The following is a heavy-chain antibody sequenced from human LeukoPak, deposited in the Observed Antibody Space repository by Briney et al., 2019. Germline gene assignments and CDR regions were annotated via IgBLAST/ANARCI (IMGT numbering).Heavy chain of an antibody. CDR3: ARGMSSGRYAVDI. CDR2: ISYDGSNK. CDR1: GFTFSSYA. V-gene: IGHV3-30-3*01. Sequence: GGSLRLSCAASGFTFSSYAMHWVRQAPGKGLEWVAVISYDGSNKYYADSVKGRFTISRDNSKNTLYLQMNSLRAEDTAVYYCARGMSSGRYAVDIWGQGTMVTVSS. J-gene: IGHJ3*02. D-gene: IGHD6-19*01.